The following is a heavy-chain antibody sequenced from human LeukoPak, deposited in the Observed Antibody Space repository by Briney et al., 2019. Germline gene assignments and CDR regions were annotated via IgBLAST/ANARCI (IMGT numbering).Heavy chain of an antibody. Sequence: PGGSLRLSCAASGFTFNTYTMNWVRQAPGKGLEWVSYISGSSGIIDYADSVRGRFTISRDNAKNSLYLQMNSLRAEDTAVYYCARGGSDTAMAHDYWGQGTLVTVSS. V-gene: IGHV3-48*01. CDR1: GFTFNTYT. J-gene: IGHJ4*02. D-gene: IGHD5-18*01. CDR3: ARGGSDTAMAHDY. CDR2: ISGSSGII.